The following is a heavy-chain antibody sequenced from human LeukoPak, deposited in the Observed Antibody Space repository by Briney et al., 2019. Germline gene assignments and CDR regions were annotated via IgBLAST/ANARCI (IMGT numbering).Heavy chain of an antibody. D-gene: IGHD4-11*01. CDR2: INHSGST. CDR1: GGSFSGYY. V-gene: IGHV4-34*01. Sequence: SETLSLTCAAYGGSFSGYYWSWIRQPPGKGLEWIGEINHSGSTNYNPSLKSRVTISVDTSKNQFSLKLSSVTAADTAVYYCARAVITNYYYYYYMDVWGKGTTVTVSS. J-gene: IGHJ6*03. CDR3: ARAVITNYYYYYYMDV.